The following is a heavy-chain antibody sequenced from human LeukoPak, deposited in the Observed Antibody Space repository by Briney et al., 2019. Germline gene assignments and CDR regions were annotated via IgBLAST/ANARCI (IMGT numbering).Heavy chain of an antibody. CDR1: GFTFRSYA. CDR3: ARDGLLEAFDI. CDR2: IKHDGSEK. J-gene: IGHJ3*02. Sequence: GGSLRLSCEVSGFTFRSYAMHWVRQAPGKGLEWVANIKHDGSEKYYVDSVKGRFTISRDNAKNSLYLQMNSLRAEDTAVYYCARDGLLEAFDIWGQGTMVTVSS. D-gene: IGHD2-15*01. V-gene: IGHV3-7*01.